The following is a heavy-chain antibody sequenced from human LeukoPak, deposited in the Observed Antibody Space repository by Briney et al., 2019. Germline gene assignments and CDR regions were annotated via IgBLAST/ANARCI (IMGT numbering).Heavy chain of an antibody. CDR3: ARGSVGTMVRGVLTGWYFVL. Sequence: PSETLSLTCAVYGGSFSGYYWSWIREPAGKGLEWIGHIYTRGSTNYNPSLKSRVTISLDTSKNQFSLKLSSVTAADTAVYYCARGSVGTMVRGVLTGWYFVLWGRGTLVTVSS. D-gene: IGHD3-10*01. J-gene: IGHJ2*01. CDR1: GGSFSGYY. V-gene: IGHV4-59*10. CDR2: IYTRGST.